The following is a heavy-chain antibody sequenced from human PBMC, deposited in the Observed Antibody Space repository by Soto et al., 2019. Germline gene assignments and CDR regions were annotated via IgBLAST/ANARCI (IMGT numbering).Heavy chain of an antibody. V-gene: IGHV3-73*01. Sequence: SGGSLRLSCAASGFNFIGSVIHWVRQASGKGLEWVGRIRSKGYNYATAYAASVEGRFTVSRDDSKNTAYLQMNSLKSEDTAVYYCSRLVVWGQGSLVTVSS. CDR2: IRSKGYNYAT. CDR3: SRLVV. D-gene: IGHD2-15*01. CDR1: GFNFIGSV. J-gene: IGHJ4*02.